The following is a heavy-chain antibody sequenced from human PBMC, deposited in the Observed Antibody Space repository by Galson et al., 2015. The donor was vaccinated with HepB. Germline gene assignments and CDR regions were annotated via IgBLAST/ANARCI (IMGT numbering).Heavy chain of an antibody. J-gene: IGHJ4*02. Sequence: SLRLSCAASGFTFSSYAMSWVRQAPGKGLEWVSAISGSGGSTYYADSMKGRFTISRDNSKNTLYLQMNSLRAEDTAVYYCAKDRWGFRELLPTFDYWGQGTLVTVSS. CDR3: AKDRWGFRELLPTFDY. V-gene: IGHV3-23*01. D-gene: IGHD3-10*01. CDR2: ISGSGGST. CDR1: GFTFSSYA.